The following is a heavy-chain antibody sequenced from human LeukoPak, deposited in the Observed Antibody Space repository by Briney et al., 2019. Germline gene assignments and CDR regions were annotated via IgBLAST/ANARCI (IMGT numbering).Heavy chain of an antibody. D-gene: IGHD6-13*01. V-gene: IGHV4-34*01. J-gene: IGHJ5*02. CDR3: ARGEAARRWFDP. CDR1: GGSFSGYY. CDR2: INHSGST. Sequence: KASETLSLTCAVYGGSFSGYYWSWVRQPPGKGLEWIGEINHSGSTNYNPSLKSRVTISVDTSKNQFSLKLSSVTAADTAVYYCARGEAARRWFDPWGQGTLVTVSS.